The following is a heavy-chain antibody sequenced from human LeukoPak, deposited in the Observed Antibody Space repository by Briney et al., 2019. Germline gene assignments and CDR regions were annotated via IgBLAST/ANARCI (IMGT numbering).Heavy chain of an antibody. CDR2: INTDGSST. J-gene: IGHJ4*02. V-gene: IGHV3-74*01. Sequence: GRSLRLSCAASGFTVSSNYMSWVRQAPGKGLVWVSRINTDGSSTSYADSVKGRFTISRDNAKNTLYLQMNSLRAEDTAVYYCARDIYCSSTSCYPVYWGQGTLVTVSS. D-gene: IGHD2-2*01. CDR3: ARDIYCSSTSCYPVY. CDR1: GFTVSSNY.